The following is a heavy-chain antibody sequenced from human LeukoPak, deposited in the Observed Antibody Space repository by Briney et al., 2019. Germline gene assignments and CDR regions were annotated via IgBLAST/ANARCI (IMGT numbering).Heavy chain of an antibody. CDR1: GFTFSSYS. CDR3: ASSGSYRFDY. V-gene: IGHV3-48*02. J-gene: IGHJ4*02. Sequence: GGSLRLSCAASGFTFSSYSMNWVRQAPGKGLEWVSHITASGTAMFYADSVKGRFTISRDNVKNSLYLQMNSLRDEDTAVYYCASSGSYRFDYWGQGTLVTVSS. D-gene: IGHD1-26*01. CDR2: ITASGTAM.